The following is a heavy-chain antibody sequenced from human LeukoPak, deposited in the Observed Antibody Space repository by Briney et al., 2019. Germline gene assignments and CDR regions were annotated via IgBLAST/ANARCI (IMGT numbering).Heavy chain of an antibody. CDR3: ARGNRRGGSGSYSNWFDP. CDR2: IHHDGINK. Sequence: GGSLRLSCAASGFTFSSYGMHWVRQAPGKGLDWVAFIHHDGINKYYADSVRGRFTISRDNSKNTLYLQMNSLRAEDTAVYYCARGNRRGGSGSYSNWFDPWGQGTLVTVSS. CDR1: GFTFSSYG. V-gene: IGHV3-30*02. J-gene: IGHJ5*02. D-gene: IGHD3-10*01.